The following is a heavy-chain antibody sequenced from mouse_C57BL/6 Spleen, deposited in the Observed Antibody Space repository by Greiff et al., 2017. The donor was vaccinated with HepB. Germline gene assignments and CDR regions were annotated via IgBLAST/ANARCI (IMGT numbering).Heavy chain of an antibody. CDR1: GYTFTDYN. CDR2: INPNNGGT. V-gene: IGHV1-22*01. Sequence: DVQLQESGPELVKPGASVKMSCKASGYTFTDYNMHWVKQSHGKSLEWIGYINPNNGGTSYNQKFKGKATLTVNKSSSTAYMELRSLTSEDSAVYYCARGTTVVDFDYWGQGTTLTVSS. J-gene: IGHJ2*01. D-gene: IGHD1-1*01. CDR3: ARGTTVVDFDY.